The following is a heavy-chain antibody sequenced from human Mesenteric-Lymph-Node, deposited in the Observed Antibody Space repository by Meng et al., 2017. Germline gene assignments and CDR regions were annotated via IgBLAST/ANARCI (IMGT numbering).Heavy chain of an antibody. J-gene: IGHJ4*02. CDR3: ASRTYYYDSSGYYYFDY. CDR1: GGSFSGYY. D-gene: IGHD3-22*01. V-gene: IGHV4-34*01. CDR2: INHSGST. Sequence: GSLRLSCAVYGGSFSGYYWSWIRQPPGKGLEWIGEINHSGSTNYNPSLKSRVTISVDTSKNQFSLKLSSVTAADTAVYYCASRTYYYDSSGYYYFDYWGQGTLVTVSS.